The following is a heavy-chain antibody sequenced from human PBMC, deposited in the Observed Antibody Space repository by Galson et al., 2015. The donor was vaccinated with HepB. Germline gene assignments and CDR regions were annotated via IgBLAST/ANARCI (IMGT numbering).Heavy chain of an antibody. J-gene: IGHJ6*02. CDR3: ARDRGNPTPDTKTTFRYYYYGMDV. CDR2: IWYDGSNK. V-gene: IGHV3-33*01. D-gene: IGHD3-10*01. CDR1: GFTFSSYG. Sequence: SLRLSCAASGFTFSSYGMHWVRQAPGKGLEWVAVIWYDGSNKYYADSVKGRFTISRDNSKNTLYPQMNSLRAEDTAVYYCARDRGNPTPDTKTTFRYYYYGMDVWGQGTTVTVSS.